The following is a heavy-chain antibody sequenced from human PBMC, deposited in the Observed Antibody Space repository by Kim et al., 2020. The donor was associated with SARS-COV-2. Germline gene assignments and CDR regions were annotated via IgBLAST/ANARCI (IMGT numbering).Heavy chain of an antibody. V-gene: IGHV3-48*03. J-gene: IGHJ4*02. D-gene: IGHD5-18*01. CDR1: GFTFSSYE. Sequence: GGSLRLSCVASGFTFSSYEMNWVRQAPGKGLEWVSYISSSGSTIYYADSVKGRFTISRDNAEKSLFLQMNSLRSEDTAVYYCARDTAITREGGFDYWGQGTLATVSS. CDR2: ISSSGSTI. CDR3: ARDTAITREGGFDY.